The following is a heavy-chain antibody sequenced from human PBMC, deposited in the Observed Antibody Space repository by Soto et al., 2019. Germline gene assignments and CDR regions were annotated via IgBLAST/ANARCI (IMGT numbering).Heavy chain of an antibody. D-gene: IGHD2-21*01. CDR1: GFTFSSYG. CDR2: ISYDGSNK. CDR3: AKDRSSGGDPGQYYYGMDV. J-gene: IGHJ6*02. Sequence: PGGSLRLSCAASGFTFSSYGMHWVRQAPGKGLEWVAVISYDGSNKYYADSVKGRFTISRDNSKNTLYLQMNSLRAEDTAVYYCAKDRSSGGDPGQYYYGMDVWGQGTTVTVSS. V-gene: IGHV3-30*18.